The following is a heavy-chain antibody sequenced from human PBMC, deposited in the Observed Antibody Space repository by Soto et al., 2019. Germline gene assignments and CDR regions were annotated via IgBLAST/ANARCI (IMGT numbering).Heavy chain of an antibody. CDR3: ASGEVVGRGSVADYCDY. D-gene: IGHD6-19*01. CDR1: GFTFRNLA. CDR2: IAYDGIRN. J-gene: IGHJ4*02. Sequence: QVQVVESGGGVVHPGRSLRLSCVASGFTFRNLAMHWVRQAPGKGLEWVAGIAYDGIRNYYADSVKGPFTISRDNSKNPVSRQMNSLRPEDTACYYCASGEVVGRGSVADYCDYWRQGTLVTVSS. V-gene: IGHV3-30*03.